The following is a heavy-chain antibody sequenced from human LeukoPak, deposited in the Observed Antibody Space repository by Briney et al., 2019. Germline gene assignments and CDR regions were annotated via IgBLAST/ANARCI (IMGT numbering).Heavy chain of an antibody. J-gene: IGHJ4*02. V-gene: IGHV3-7*01. CDR2: IKEDGSEK. D-gene: IGHD6-6*01. CDR3: ARDRGSSDYFDY. CDR1: GFTFSSYW. Sequence: GGSLRLSCAASGFTFSSYWVSWVRQAPGKGLEWVANIKEDGSEKFFVDSVKGRFTISRDNVENSLYLQMNSLRAEDTALYYCARDRGSSDYFDYWGQGTLVTVSS.